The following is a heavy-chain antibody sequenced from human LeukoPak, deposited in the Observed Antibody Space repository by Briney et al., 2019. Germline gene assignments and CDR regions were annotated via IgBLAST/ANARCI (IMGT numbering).Heavy chain of an antibody. J-gene: IGHJ3*02. CDR1: GGSISSYY. CDR2: IYYSGST. CDR3: AGSIPGRAFDI. Sequence: PSETLSLTCTVSGGSISSYYWSWIRQPPGKGLEWIGYIYYSGSTNYNPSLKSRVTISVDTSKNQFSLKLSSVTAADTAVYYCAGSIPGRAFDIWGQGTMVTVSS. D-gene: IGHD3-10*01. V-gene: IGHV4-59*01.